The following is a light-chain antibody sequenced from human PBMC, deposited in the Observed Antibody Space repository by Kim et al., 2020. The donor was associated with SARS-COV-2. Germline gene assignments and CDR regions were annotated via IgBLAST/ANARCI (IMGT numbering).Light chain of an antibody. CDR3: ATWDASLSGHV. Sequence: GQRATISCAGSSSNIGGNPVYWYQQLPGTAPKLLIYSNSQRPSGVPDRFSGSKSGTSASLAISGLRSEDEADYHCATWDASLSGHVFGTGTKVTVL. V-gene: IGLV1-47*02. CDR2: SNS. J-gene: IGLJ1*01. CDR1: SSNIGGNP.